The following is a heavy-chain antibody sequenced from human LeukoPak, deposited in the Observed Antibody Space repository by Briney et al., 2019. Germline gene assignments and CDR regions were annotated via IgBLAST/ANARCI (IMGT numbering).Heavy chain of an antibody. D-gene: IGHD6-13*01. CDR3: AGLIAAAGPHWYFDL. Sequence: SETLSLTCTVSGGSISSYYWSWIRQPAGKGLEWIGRIYTSGSTNYNPSLKSRVTMSVDTSKNQFSLKLSSVTAADAAVYYCAGLIAAAGPHWYFDLWGRSTLVTVSS. V-gene: IGHV4-4*07. CDR2: IYTSGST. CDR1: GGSISSYY. J-gene: IGHJ2*01.